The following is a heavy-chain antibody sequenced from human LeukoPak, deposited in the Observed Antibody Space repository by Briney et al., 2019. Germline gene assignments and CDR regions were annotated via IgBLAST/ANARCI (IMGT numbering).Heavy chain of an antibody. CDR3: AREYYYDSSGYYGPPGY. J-gene: IGHJ4*02. CDR1: GYTFTSYG. CDR2: ISACNGNT. V-gene: IGHV1-18*01. D-gene: IGHD3-22*01. Sequence: ASVKVSCKASGYTFTSYGISWVRQAPGQGLEWMGWISACNGNTNYAQKLQGRVTMTTDTSTSTAYMELRSLRSDDTAVYYCAREYYYDSSGYYGPPGYWGQGTLVTVSS.